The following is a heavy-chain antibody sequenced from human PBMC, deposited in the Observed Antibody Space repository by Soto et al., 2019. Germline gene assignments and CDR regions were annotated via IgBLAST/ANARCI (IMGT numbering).Heavy chain of an antibody. V-gene: IGHV4-4*07. CDR3: ARINGGSPDF. J-gene: IGHJ4*02. Sequence: SETLSLTCTVSGGPINAHFWSWIRQPAGKGLEWIGHIYISGTTTYNPSLKSRVTLSIDPPKSQLSLKLSSVTAADTAVYYCARINGGSPDFWGQGTLVTVSS. CDR2: IYISGTT. CDR1: GGPINAHF. D-gene: IGHD2-15*01.